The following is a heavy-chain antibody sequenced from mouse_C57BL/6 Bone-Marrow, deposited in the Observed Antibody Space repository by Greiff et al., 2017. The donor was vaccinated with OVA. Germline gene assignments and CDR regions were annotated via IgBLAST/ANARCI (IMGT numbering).Heavy chain of an antibody. V-gene: IGHV14-2*01. CDR1: GFNIKDYY. CDR2: IDPEDGET. J-gene: IGHJ3*01. D-gene: IGHD2-2*01. CDR3: ANSMVTDSFAY. Sequence: VQLQQSGAELVKPGASVKLSCTASGFNIKDYYMHWVKQRTEQGLEWIGRIDPEDGETKSAPKFQGKVTITADTSANSAYLQLSSLTSEDTAVYYCANSMVTDSFAYWGQGTLVTVSA.